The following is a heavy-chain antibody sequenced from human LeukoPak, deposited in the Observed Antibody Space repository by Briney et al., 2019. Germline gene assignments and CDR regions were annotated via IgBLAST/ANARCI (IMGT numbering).Heavy chain of an antibody. Sequence: PSETLSLTCAVSSYYISSGSYWDWIRQSPGKGLEWVGSIFHSGNSYYNPSLKSRLTMSDDTSKNQFSLKLTSVTAADTALYYCARVTYVDDMLYQYFDYWGQGILVTVSS. CDR1: SYYISSGSY. CDR3: ARVTYVDDMLYQYFDY. D-gene: IGHD4-17*01. V-gene: IGHV4-38-2*01. CDR2: IFHSGNS. J-gene: IGHJ4*02.